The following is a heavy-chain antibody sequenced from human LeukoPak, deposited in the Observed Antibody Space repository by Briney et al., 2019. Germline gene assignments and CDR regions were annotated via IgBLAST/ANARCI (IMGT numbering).Heavy chain of an antibody. J-gene: IGHJ5*02. CDR3: ARALGYGDYNNWFDP. Sequence: SETLSLTCTVSGGSISSGDYYWSWIRQPPGKGLEWIGYIYYSGSTYYNPSLKSRVTISVDTSKNQFSLKLSSVTAADTAVYYCARALGYGDYNNWFDPWGQGTLVTVSS. D-gene: IGHD5-12*01. V-gene: IGHV4-30-4*01. CDR1: GGSISSGDYY. CDR2: IYYSGST.